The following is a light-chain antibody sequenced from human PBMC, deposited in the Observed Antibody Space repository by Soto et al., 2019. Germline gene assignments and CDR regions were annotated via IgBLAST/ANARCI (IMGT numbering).Light chain of an antibody. J-gene: IGKJ2*01. CDR2: GAS. CDR1: QSVSSN. CDR3: QQYNNWPHT. V-gene: IGKV3-15*01. Sequence: EIVMTQSPATLSVSPGERATLSCTASQSVSSNLAWHQQKPGQAPRLLMYGASTRATGIPARFSGSGSGTECTLTISSLQSEDFAVYYCQQYNNWPHTFGQGTKLEIK.